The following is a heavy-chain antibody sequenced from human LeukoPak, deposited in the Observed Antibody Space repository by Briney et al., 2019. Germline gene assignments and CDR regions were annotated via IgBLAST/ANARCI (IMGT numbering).Heavy chain of an antibody. J-gene: IGHJ5*02. CDR2: ISYDGSNK. Sequence: SGRSLRLSCAASGFTFSSYAMYWVRQAPGKGLEWVAVISYDGSNKYYADSVKGRFTISRDNAKNSLYLQMNSLRAEDTAVYYCARGADTGYSSDSWGQGTLVTVSS. D-gene: IGHD6-19*01. V-gene: IGHV3-30*04. CDR1: GFTFSSYA. CDR3: ARGADTGYSSDS.